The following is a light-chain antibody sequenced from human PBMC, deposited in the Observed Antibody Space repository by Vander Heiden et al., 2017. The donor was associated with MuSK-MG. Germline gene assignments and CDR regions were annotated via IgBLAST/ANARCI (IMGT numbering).Light chain of an antibody. V-gene: IGLV1-44*01. CDR3: AAWDDSLNGPGV. J-gene: IGLJ2*01. CDR2: SNN. Sequence: QSVLTQPPSASGTPGQRVTISCSGSSSNIGSNTVNWYQQRPGTAPKLLIYSNNQRPSGVPDRFSGSKSGTSASLAISGLQSEDEADYYCAAWDDSLNGPGVFGGGTKLTRL. CDR1: SSNIGSNT.